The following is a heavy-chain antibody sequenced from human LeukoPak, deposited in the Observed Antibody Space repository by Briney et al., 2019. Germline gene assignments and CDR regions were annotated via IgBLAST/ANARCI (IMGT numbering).Heavy chain of an antibody. CDR2: INAGNGNT. J-gene: IGHJ4*02. CDR1: GYTFTSYA. D-gene: IGHD3-10*01. CDR3: ARVFVVRGVHFDY. Sequence: ASVKVSCKASGYTFTSYAMHWVRQAPGQRLEWMGWINAGNGNTKYSQKFQGRVTITRDTSASTDYMELSSLRSEDTAVYYCARVFVVRGVHFDYWGQGTLVTVSS. V-gene: IGHV1-3*01.